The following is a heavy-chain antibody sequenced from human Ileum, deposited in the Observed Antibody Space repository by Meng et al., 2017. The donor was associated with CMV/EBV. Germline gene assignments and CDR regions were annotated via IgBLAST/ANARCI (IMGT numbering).Heavy chain of an antibody. V-gene: IGHV3-23*01. CDR3: AKHIATATFDS. D-gene: IGHD6-13*01. Sequence: LSCAASGFTFSCYAVSWVRQAPGKGLGWVSRIGASGGTTYYADSVKGRFTISRDNSKNTLFLQMNSLRADDTAIYYCAKHIATATFDSWGHGTLVTVSS. CDR1: GFTFSCYA. CDR2: IGASGGTT. J-gene: IGHJ4*01.